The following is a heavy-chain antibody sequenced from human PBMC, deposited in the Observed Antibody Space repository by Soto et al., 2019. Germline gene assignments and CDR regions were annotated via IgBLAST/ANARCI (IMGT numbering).Heavy chain of an antibody. CDR1: GYTFTSYG. D-gene: IGHD2-2*01. CDR2: ISAYNGNT. V-gene: IGHV1-18*01. Sequence: QVQLVQSGAEVKKPGASVKVSCKASGYTFTSYGISWVRQAPGQGLEWMGWISAYNGNTNYAQKLQGRVTITTDTSTSTAYMELRSLRCDYTAVYYCARDVLYCISTSRYRGVVAHDPLGQGTLVTVSS. CDR3: ARDVLYCISTSRYRGVVAHDP. J-gene: IGHJ5*02.